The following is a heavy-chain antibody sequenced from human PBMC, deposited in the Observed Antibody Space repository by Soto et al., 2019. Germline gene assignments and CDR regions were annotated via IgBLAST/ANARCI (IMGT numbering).Heavy chain of an antibody. CDR3: ARRIVLMVYATRRNWFDP. D-gene: IGHD2-8*01. V-gene: IGHV4-39*01. J-gene: IGHJ5*02. CDR1: GGSISSSSYY. Sequence: SETLSLTCTVSGGSISSSSYYWGWIRQPPGKGLEWIGSIYYSGSTYYNPSLKSRVTISVDTSKNQFSLKLSSVTAADTAVYYCARRIVLMVYATRRNWFDPRGQGTLVTVSS. CDR2: IYYSGST.